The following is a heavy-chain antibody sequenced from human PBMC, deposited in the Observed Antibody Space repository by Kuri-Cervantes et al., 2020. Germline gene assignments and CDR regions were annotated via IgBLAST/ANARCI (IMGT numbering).Heavy chain of an antibody. Sequence: GESLKISCAVSGFTVSSYFMAWVRQAPGKGLECASVLFAGGSTYYADSVKGRFTISRDNSKNILYLQMNSLRADDTAVYYCARGRVDSAWHYFDYWGQGTLVTVSS. J-gene: IGHJ4*02. D-gene: IGHD6-19*01. CDR2: LFAGGST. CDR3: ARGRVDSAWHYFDY. CDR1: GFTVSSYF. V-gene: IGHV3-53*01.